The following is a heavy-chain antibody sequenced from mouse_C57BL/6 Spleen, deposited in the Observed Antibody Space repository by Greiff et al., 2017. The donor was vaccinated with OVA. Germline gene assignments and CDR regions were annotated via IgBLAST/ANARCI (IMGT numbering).Heavy chain of an antibody. D-gene: IGHD2-4*01. CDR3: ARVYYDYDRWFAY. CDR1: GFTFSDYG. CDR2: ISNLAYSI. Sequence: EVKLMESGGGLVQPGGSLKLSCAASGFTFSDYGMAWVRQAPRKGPEWVAFISNLAYSIYYADTVTGRFTISRENAKNTLYLEMSSLRSEDTAMYYCARVYYDYDRWFAYWGQGTLVTVSA. J-gene: IGHJ3*01. V-gene: IGHV5-15*01.